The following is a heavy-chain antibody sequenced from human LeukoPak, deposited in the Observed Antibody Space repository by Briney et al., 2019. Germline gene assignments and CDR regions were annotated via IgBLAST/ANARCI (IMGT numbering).Heavy chain of an antibody. CDR1: GFTFSSYG. Sequence: PGGSLRLSCAASGFTFSSYGMSWVRQAPGKGLEWVANIKQDGSQKYYVDSVKGRFTISRDNAKNSLYLQMNSLRAEDTAVYYCAADGGPLFYYWGQGTLVSVSS. CDR3: AADGGPLFYY. V-gene: IGHV3-7*02. CDR2: IKQDGSQK. J-gene: IGHJ4*02. D-gene: IGHD3-16*01.